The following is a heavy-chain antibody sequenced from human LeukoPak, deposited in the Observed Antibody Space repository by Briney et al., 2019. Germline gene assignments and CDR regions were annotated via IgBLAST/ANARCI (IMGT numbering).Heavy chain of an antibody. CDR2: RYYSGST. J-gene: IGHJ1*01. D-gene: IGHD3-16*01. CDR1: GGSISSYY. Sequence: PSETLSLTCSVSGGSISSYYWTWIRQPPGKGLEWIGYRYYSGSTTYNPSLKSRVTISVDTSKSQFSLKLISVTAADTAIYYCARVRGDFETDWGQGTLLTVSS. CDR3: ARVRGDFETD. V-gene: IGHV4-59*01.